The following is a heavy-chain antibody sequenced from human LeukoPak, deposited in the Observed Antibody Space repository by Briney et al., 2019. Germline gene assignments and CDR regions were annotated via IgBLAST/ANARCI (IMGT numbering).Heavy chain of an antibody. J-gene: IGHJ3*02. CDR3: GRQAAVAASDSFDI. CDR1: GGALSIYY. D-gene: IGHD6-19*01. Sequence: KTSETLSLTRTVSGGALSIYYWSCIRDPPGRGGEWVGYIYYSGSTNYNPPLNSRGTRSVDTSKIQSSLKLISVTAADAAVYYCGRQAAVAASDSFDIWGQGTMVTVSS. V-gene: IGHV4-59*08. CDR2: IYYSGST.